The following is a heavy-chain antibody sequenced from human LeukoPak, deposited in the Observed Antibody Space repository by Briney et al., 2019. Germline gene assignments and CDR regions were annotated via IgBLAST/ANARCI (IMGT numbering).Heavy chain of an antibody. Sequence: SETLSLTCAVSGYSISSGYYWGWIRQPPGKGLEWIGSIYHSGSTNYNPSLKSRVTISVDTSKNQFSLKLSSVTAADTAVYYCASGYCSSTSCSAGMDVWGKGTTVTVSS. CDR1: GYSISSGYY. CDR2: IYHSGST. V-gene: IGHV4-38-2*01. D-gene: IGHD2-2*01. J-gene: IGHJ6*04. CDR3: ASGYCSSTSCSAGMDV.